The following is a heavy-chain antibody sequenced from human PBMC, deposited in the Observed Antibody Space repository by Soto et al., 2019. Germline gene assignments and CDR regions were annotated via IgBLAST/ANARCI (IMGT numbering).Heavy chain of an antibody. CDR1: GCSISISSYY. J-gene: IGHJ4*02. CDR2: IYYSGST. CDR3: ARRGREWLTSFDY. V-gene: IGHV4-39*01. Sequence: PSESLSLTSSSSGCSISISSYYWVWILQPPGKGLEWIGSIYYSGSTYYNPSLKSRVTISVGTSKNQFSLKLSSVTAADTAVYYCARRGREWLTSFDYWGQG. D-gene: IGHD6-19*01.